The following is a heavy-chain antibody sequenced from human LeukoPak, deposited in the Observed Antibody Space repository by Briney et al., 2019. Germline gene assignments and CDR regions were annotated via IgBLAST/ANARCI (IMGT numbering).Heavy chain of an antibody. CDR2: MNPNSGNT. CDR3: ARVATPWFYYYDSSGYYYYFGY. V-gene: IGHV1-8*01. D-gene: IGHD3-22*01. J-gene: IGHJ4*02. Sequence: ASVKVSCKASGYTFTSYDINWVRQATGQGLEWMGWMNPNSGNTGYAQKFQGRVTMTRNTSISTAYMELSSLRSEDTAVYYCARVATPWFYYYDSSGYYYYFGYWGQGTLVTVSS. CDR1: GYTFTSYD.